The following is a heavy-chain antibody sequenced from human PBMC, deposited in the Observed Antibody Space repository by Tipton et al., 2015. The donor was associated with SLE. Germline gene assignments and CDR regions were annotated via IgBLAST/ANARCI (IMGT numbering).Heavy chain of an antibody. J-gene: IGHJ6*02. D-gene: IGHD2-2*03. Sequence: TLSLTCSVSGDAISSNYCSWFRQPPGKGLEWIGYIFHSGNAYYNPSLKSRVTISVDMSRNQFSLRLDSVTAADTGVYYCATLDFDLPRGMDVWGQGTTVIVSS. CDR1: GDAISSNY. CDR3: ATLDFDLPRGMDV. V-gene: IGHV4-30-2*01. CDR2: IFHSGNA.